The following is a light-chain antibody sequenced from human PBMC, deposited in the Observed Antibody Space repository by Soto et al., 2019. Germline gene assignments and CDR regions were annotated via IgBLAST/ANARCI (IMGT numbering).Light chain of an antibody. CDR1: RSNIGSDL. CDR2: SSN. Sequence: QSVLTQEASASGTIGQRVTISCSGSRSNIGSDLVYWYQHLPGAAPRLLIHSSNQRPSGVPDRFSASKSGTSASLAISGLRPEDEGDYYCAAWDDIVKSWLFGGGTKLTVL. J-gene: IGLJ3*02. V-gene: IGLV1-47*02. CDR3: AAWDDIVKSWL.